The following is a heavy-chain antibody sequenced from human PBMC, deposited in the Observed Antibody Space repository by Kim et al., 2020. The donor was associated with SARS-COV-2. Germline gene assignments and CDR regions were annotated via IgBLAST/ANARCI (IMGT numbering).Heavy chain of an antibody. CDR3: ARRISVVRGAPFDY. Sequence: YYADSVKGRFTISRDNAKNSLYLQLNSLRAEDTALYYCARRISVVRGAPFDYWGQGTLVTVSS. D-gene: IGHD3-10*01. J-gene: IGHJ4*02. V-gene: IGHV3-11*04.